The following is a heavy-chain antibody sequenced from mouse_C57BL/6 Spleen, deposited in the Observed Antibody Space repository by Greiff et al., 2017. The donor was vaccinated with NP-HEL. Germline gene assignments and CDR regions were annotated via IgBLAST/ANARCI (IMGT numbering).Heavy chain of an antibody. CDR3: AKDSSGYEFAY. D-gene: IGHD3-2*02. V-gene: IGHV1-82*01. J-gene: IGHJ3*01. CDR2: IYPGDGDT. Sequence: IQLQQSGPELVKPGASVKISCKASGYAFSSSWMNWVKQRPGKGLEWIGRIYPGDGDTNYNGKFKGKATLTADKSSSTAYMQLSSLTSEDSAVYFCAKDSSGYEFAYWGQGTLVTVSA. CDR1: GYAFSSSW.